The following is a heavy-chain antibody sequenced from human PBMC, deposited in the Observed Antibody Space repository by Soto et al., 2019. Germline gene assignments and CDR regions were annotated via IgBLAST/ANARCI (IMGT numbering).Heavy chain of an antibody. CDR3: AKDGAAAGLNWFDP. Sequence: PGGSLRLSCAASGFTFSSYAMSWVRQAPGKGLEWVSAISGSGGSTYYADSVKGRFTISRDNSKNTLYLQMNSLRAEDTAVHYCAKDGAAAGLNWFDPWGQGTLVTVSS. D-gene: IGHD6-13*01. CDR1: GFTFSSYA. CDR2: ISGSGGST. V-gene: IGHV3-23*01. J-gene: IGHJ5*02.